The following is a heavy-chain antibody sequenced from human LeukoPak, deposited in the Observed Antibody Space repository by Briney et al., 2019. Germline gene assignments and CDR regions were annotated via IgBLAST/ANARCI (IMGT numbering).Heavy chain of an antibody. CDR1: EFIFTNYG. V-gene: IGHV3-23*01. Sequence: GGSLRLSCAASEFIFTNYGMSWVRQGPGKGLEWVSSISGSGGTTYYADSVKGRFIISRDNSKNTLYLQMNSLRAEDTAVYYCAKWLLSSSSMDYWGQGTLVTVSS. CDR2: ISGSGGTT. J-gene: IGHJ4*02. CDR3: AKWLLSSSSMDY. D-gene: IGHD6-6*01.